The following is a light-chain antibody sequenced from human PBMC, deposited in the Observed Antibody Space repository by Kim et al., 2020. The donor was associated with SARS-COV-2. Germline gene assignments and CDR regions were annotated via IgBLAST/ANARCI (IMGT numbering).Light chain of an antibody. CDR3: SSYTSSSTLGV. CDR1: SSDVCGYNY. V-gene: IGLV2-14*03. CDR2: DVS. Sequence: QSITISCTGTSSDVCGYNYVSWYQQHPGKAPKLMIYDVSNRPSGVSNRFSGSKSGNTASLTISGLQAEDEADYYCSSYTSSSTLGVFGGGTQLTVL. J-gene: IGLJ2*01.